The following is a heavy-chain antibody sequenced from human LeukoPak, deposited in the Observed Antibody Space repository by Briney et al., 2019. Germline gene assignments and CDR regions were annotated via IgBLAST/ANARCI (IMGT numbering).Heavy chain of an antibody. D-gene: IGHD4/OR15-4a*01. J-gene: IGHJ3*02. CDR2: IYPGDSDT. CDR1: GYRFSNHW. CDR3: ARTTGLTTRPDALDI. V-gene: IGHV5-51*01. Sequence: GESLKISCKGSGYRFSNHWIGWVRQMPGKGLEWMGIIYPGDSDTRYSPSLQGQVTISADKSITTAYLQWSSLQASDTAMYYCARTTGLTTRPDALDIWGQGTMVTVSS.